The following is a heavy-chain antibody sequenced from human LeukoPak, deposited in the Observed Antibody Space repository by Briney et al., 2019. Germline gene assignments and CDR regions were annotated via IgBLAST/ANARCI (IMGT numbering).Heavy chain of an antibody. CDR3: ARHRNMVRGVNNWFDP. D-gene: IGHD3-10*01. Sequence: ASVKVSCKASGYTFTSYGISWVRQAPGQGLEWMGWISAYNGNTNYAQKLQGRVTMTTDTSTSTAYMELRSLRSDDTAVYYCARHRNMVRGVNNWFDPWGQGILVTVSS. V-gene: IGHV1-18*04. J-gene: IGHJ5*02. CDR2: ISAYNGNT. CDR1: GYTFTSYG.